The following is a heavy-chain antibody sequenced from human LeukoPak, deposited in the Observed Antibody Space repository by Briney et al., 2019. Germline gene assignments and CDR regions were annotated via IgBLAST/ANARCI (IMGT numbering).Heavy chain of an antibody. CDR2: IKQDGSEK. CDR1: DFSFITYA. D-gene: IGHD1/OR15-1a*01. J-gene: IGHJ3*02. CDR3: AREAYNWNIDVFDI. Sequence: PGGSLRLSCAASDFSFITYAMSWVRQAPGKGLEWVANIKQDGSEKYYVDSVKGRFTISRDNAKNSLNLQMNSLRAEDTAVYYCAREAYNWNIDVFDIWGQGTLVTVSS. V-gene: IGHV3-7*01.